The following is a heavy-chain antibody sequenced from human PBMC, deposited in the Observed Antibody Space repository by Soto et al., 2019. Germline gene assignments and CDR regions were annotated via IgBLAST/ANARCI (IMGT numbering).Heavy chain of an antibody. J-gene: IGHJ4*02. CDR1: GFTLISYG. CDR2: VSYDEITK. Sequence: QVQLVESGGGVVQPGRSLRLSLAASGFTLISYGMNWFRQAPGKGLEWVAVVSYDEITKYYADSVKGRFTISRDNSKNTVYLQMNSLRPEDTAVYYCAKPLGLLRRAMAQGSDYWGQGTLVTVSS. D-gene: IGHD5-18*01. CDR3: AKPLGLLRRAMAQGSDY. V-gene: IGHV3-30*18.